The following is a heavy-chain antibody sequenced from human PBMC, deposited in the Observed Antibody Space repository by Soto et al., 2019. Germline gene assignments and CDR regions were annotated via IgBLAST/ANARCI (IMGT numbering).Heavy chain of an antibody. CDR1: GGSINNYY. J-gene: IGHJ5*02. Sequence: QVQLQESGPGLVKPSETLSLTCTVSGGSINNYYWSWIRQPPGKQLQWIGYISNGGGTTSNPSLHSRVTISVDTSRNQFSLNLTSVTAADTAVYFCARGYCTGGRCRNFFDPWGQGTLVSVSS. V-gene: IGHV4-59*01. CDR2: ISNGGGT. CDR3: ARGYCTGGRCRNFFDP. D-gene: IGHD2-8*02.